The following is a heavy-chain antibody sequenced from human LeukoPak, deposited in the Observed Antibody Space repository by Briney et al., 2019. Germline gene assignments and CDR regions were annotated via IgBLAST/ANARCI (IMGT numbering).Heavy chain of an antibody. V-gene: IGHV1-8*02. CDR3: ARGRKLGYYYDSSGYYYFDY. Sequence: GASVKVSCKASGYTFTSYDINWVRQATGQGLEWMGWMNPNSGNTGYAQKFQGRVTMTRDTSISTAYMELSRLRSDDTAVYYCARGRKLGYYYDSSGYYYFDYWGQGTLVTVSS. CDR1: GYTFTSYD. CDR2: MNPNSGNT. D-gene: IGHD3-22*01. J-gene: IGHJ4*02.